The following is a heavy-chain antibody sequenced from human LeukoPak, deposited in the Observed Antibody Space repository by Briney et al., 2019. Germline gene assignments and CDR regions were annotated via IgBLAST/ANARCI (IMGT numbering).Heavy chain of an antibody. CDR2: ISYDGSNK. Sequence: GGSLRLSCAASGFTFSSYGMHWVRQAPGKGLEWVAVISYDGSNKYYADFVKGRFTISRGNSKNTLYLQMNSLRAEDTAVYYCAKGLRFGELLYFDYWGQGTLVTVSS. CDR3: AKGLRFGELLYFDY. CDR1: GFTFSSYG. D-gene: IGHD3-10*01. V-gene: IGHV3-30*18. J-gene: IGHJ4*02.